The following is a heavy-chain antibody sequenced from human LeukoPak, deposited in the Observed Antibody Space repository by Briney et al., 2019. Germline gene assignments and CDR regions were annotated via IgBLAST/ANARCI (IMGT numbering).Heavy chain of an antibody. J-gene: IGHJ4*02. Sequence: GGSLRLSCAASGFTFSTYGMHWVRQAPGKGLEWVAVIWYDGSNKYYADSVKGRFTISRDNSKNTLYLQMNSPRVEDTAVYYCARWGPGSGSYYPDYWGQGTLVTVSS. V-gene: IGHV3-33*01. CDR2: IWYDGSNK. CDR1: GFTFSTYG. CDR3: ARWGPGSGSYYPDY. D-gene: IGHD3-10*01.